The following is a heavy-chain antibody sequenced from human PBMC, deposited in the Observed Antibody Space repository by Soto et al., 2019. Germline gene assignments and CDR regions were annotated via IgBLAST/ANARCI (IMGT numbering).Heavy chain of an antibody. D-gene: IGHD3-10*01. CDR1: GFTFSSYA. J-gene: IGHJ6*02. V-gene: IGHV3-23*01. CDR2: ISGSGGST. Sequence: TVGSLRLSCAASGFTFSSYAMSWVRQAPGKGLEWVSAISGSGGSTYYADSVKGRFTISRDNSKNTLHLQMNSLRAEDTAVYYCAKVPTLWFAGSSGMDVWGQGTTVTVSS. CDR3: AKVPTLWFAGSSGMDV.